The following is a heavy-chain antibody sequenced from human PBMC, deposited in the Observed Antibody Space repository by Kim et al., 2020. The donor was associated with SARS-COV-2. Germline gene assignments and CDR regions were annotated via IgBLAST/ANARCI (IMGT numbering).Heavy chain of an antibody. Sequence: SETLSLTCTVSGGSISSSSYYWGWIRQRPGKGLEWIGSIYYSGSTYYNPSLKSRVTISVDTSKNQFSLKLSSVTAADTAVYYCARGGTAMVTFWFDPWGQGTLVTVSS. J-gene: IGHJ5*02. V-gene: IGHV4-39*07. CDR1: GGSISSSSYY. CDR2: IYYSGST. D-gene: IGHD5-18*01. CDR3: ARGGTAMVTFWFDP.